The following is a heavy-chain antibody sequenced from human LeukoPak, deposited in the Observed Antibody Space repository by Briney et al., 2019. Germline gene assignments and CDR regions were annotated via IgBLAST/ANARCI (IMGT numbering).Heavy chain of an antibody. CDR2: ISGSGGST. CDR3: AKGRDGYIDY. CDR1: GFTFSSYA. V-gene: IGHV3-23*01. D-gene: IGHD5-24*01. Sequence: PGGSLRLSCAASGFTFSSYAMSWGRQAPGKGLEWVSAISGSGGSTYYADSVKGRFTISRDNSKNTLYLQLNSLRAEDTAVYYCAKGRDGYIDYWGQGTLVTVSS. J-gene: IGHJ4*02.